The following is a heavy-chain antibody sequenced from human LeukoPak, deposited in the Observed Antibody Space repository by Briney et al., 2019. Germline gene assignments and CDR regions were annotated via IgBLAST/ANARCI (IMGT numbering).Heavy chain of an antibody. CDR3: ARTVAAAGYDFWSGLYPLYYMDV. Sequence: SETLSLTCTVSGGSISSSSYYWGWIRQPPGKGLEWIGSIYYSGSTYYNPSLKSRVTISVDTSKNQFSLKLSSVTAADTAVYYCARTVAAAGYDFWSGLYPLYYMDVWGKGTTVTVSS. D-gene: IGHD3-3*01. CDR2: IYYSGST. J-gene: IGHJ6*03. CDR1: GGSISSSSYY. V-gene: IGHV4-39*01.